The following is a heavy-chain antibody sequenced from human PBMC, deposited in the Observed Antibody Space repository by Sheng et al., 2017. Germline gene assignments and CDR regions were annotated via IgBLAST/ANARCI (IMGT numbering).Heavy chain of an antibody. D-gene: IGHD6-6*01. J-gene: IGHJ4*02. Sequence: QLQLQESGPGLVKPSETLSLTCTVSGGSISSSSYYWGWIRQPPGKGLSGLGGIYYSGSTYYNPSLKSRVTISVDTSKNQFSLKLSSVTAADTAVYYCARDSSSSPFDYWGQGTLVTVSS. CDR1: GGSISSSSYY. CDR3: ARDSSSSPFDY. CDR2: IYYSGST. V-gene: IGHV4-39*07.